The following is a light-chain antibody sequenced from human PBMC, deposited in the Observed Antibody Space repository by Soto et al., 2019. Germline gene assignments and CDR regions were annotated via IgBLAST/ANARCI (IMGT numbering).Light chain of an antibody. CDR1: SSNIGAGYD. CDR2: GNS. V-gene: IGLV1-40*01. J-gene: IGLJ1*01. Sequence: QSVLTQPPSVSGAPGQRVTISCTGSSSNIGAGYDVHWYQQLPGTAPKLLIYGNSHQPSGVPDRFSGSKSGTSASLAITGLQAEDEADYYCQSYDSSLSGYVFGTGTQLTVL. CDR3: QSYDSSLSGYV.